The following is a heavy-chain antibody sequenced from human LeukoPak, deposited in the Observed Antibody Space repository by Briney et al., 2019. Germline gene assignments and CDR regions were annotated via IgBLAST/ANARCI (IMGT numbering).Heavy chain of an antibody. V-gene: IGHV4-39*07. D-gene: IGHD3-10*01. CDR3: AGDYYGSGTIIY. Sequence: PSETLSLTCTVSGGSISSSSYYWGWIRQPPGKGLEWIGSIYYSGSTYYNPSLKSRVTISVDTSKNQFSLKLSSVTAADTAVYYCAGDYYGSGTIIYWGQGTLVTVSS. CDR2: IYYSGST. CDR1: GGSISSSSYY. J-gene: IGHJ4*02.